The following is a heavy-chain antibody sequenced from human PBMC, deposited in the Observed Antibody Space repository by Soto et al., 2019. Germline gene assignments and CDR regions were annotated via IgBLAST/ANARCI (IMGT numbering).Heavy chain of an antibody. CDR3: ESGPFDTLYYYYGMDV. J-gene: IGHJ6*02. Sequence: GASVKVSCKASGGTFSSYAISWVRQAPGQGHEWMGGIIPIFGTENYAQKFQGRVTITADESTRTAYMELSSLRSEDTAVYYCESGPFDTLYYYYGMDVWGQGTTVTVSS. D-gene: IGHD3-16*01. CDR2: IIPIFGTE. CDR1: GGTFSSYA. V-gene: IGHV1-69*13.